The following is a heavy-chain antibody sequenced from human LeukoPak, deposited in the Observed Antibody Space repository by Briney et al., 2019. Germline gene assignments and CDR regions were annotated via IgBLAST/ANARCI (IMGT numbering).Heavy chain of an antibody. Sequence: SETLSLTCTVSGGSISSYYWSWIRQPPGKGLEWIGYIFCTGDSNHNPSLKSRVSISLDTSKDQISLKLSSVTAADTAVYYCARHRFASPLDSWGQGTLVTVSS. V-gene: IGHV4-59*08. CDR2: IFCTGDS. CDR3: ARHRFASPLDS. J-gene: IGHJ4*02. CDR1: GGSISSYY. D-gene: IGHD2-21*01.